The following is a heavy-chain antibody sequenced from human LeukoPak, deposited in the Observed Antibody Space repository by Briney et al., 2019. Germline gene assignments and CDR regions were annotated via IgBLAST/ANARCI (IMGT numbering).Heavy chain of an antibody. CDR1: GFTFSSYA. V-gene: IGHV3-23*01. J-gene: IGHJ1*01. D-gene: IGHD3-22*01. CDR3: AKDVNYYDSSGYSIFQH. Sequence: GGSLRLSCAASGFTFSSYAMSWVHQAPGKGLEWVSAISGSGGSTYYADSVKGRFTISRDNSKSTLYLQMNSLRAADTAVYYCAKDVNYYDSSGYSIFQHWGQGTLVTVSS. CDR2: ISGSGGST.